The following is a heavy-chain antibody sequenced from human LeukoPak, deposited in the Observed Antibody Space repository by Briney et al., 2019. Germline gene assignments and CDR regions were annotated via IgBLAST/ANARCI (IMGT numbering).Heavy chain of an antibody. CDR2: IDPNSGGT. CDR1: GYTFTAYY. V-gene: IGHV1-2*02. Sequence: GASVKVSCKASGYTFTAYYIHWVRQAPGQGLEWMGWIDPNSGGTDYAQKFQGRVTMTRDTSISTAYMELNRLRSDDTAVYYCVRDRGVWAFDVWGQGTMVTVSS. D-gene: IGHD3-10*01. CDR3: VRDRGVWAFDV. J-gene: IGHJ3*01.